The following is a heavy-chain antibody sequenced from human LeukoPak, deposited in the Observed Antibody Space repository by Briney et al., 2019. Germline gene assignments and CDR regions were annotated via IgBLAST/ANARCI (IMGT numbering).Heavy chain of an antibody. Sequence: SETLSLTCAVYGGSLSGYYWSWIRQPPGKGLEWIGEINHSGSTNYNPSLKSRVTISVDTSKNQFSLKLTSVTATDTALYYCARQRDTASVGAFDTWGQGTMVIVSP. V-gene: IGHV4-34*01. CDR3: ARQRDTASVGAFDT. CDR1: GGSLSGYY. D-gene: IGHD2-2*02. J-gene: IGHJ3*02. CDR2: INHSGST.